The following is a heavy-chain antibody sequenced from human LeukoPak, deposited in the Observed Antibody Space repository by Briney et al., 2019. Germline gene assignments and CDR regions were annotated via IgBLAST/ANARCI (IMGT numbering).Heavy chain of an antibody. V-gene: IGHV4-59*01. CDR2: IYYSGSI. CDR3: ARATYYYDSSGSYVRYYFDY. D-gene: IGHD3-22*01. J-gene: IGHJ4*02. Sequence: SETLSLTCTVPGASISSYYWSWIRQPPGKGLEWIGDIYYSGSIKYNPSLKSRVTMSVDTSKNQFSLKLSSVTAADTAIYYCARATYYYDSSGSYVRYYFDYWGQGTLVTVSS. CDR1: GASISSYY.